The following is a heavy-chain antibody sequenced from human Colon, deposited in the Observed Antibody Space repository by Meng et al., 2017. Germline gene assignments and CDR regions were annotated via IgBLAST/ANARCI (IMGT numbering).Heavy chain of an antibody. CDR3: AKSDWLDP. Sequence: EVVLGVTRGGRVQRGGCLRFSLAASGLDISGFGMHWVREAPGKGLEGGSRIKYEGRTTAYADSVKGRFTITRDIAKKTLYLQMNSLRVENTAVYHCAKSDWLDPWGQGTLVTVSS. CDR1: GLDISGFG. J-gene: IGHJ5*02. CDR2: IKYEGRTT. V-gene: IGHV3-74*01.